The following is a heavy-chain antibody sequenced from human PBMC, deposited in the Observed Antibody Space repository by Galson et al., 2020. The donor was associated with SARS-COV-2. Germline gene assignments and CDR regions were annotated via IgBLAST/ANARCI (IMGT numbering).Heavy chain of an antibody. CDR3: AKALYSSGWSQCFQH. J-gene: IGHJ1*01. V-gene: IGHV3-23*01. D-gene: IGHD6-19*01. Sequence: GSLRLSCAASGFTFSSYAMSWVRQAPGKGLEWVSAISGSGGSTYYADSVKGRFTISRDNSKNTLYLQMNSLRAEDTAVYYCAKALYSSGWSQCFQHWGQGTLVTVSS. CDR1: GFTFSSYA. CDR2: ISGSGGST.